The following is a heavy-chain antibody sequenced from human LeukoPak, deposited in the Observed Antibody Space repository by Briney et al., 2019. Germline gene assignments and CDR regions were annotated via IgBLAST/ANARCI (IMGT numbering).Heavy chain of an antibody. CDR1: GGSISSYY. J-gene: IGHJ4*02. D-gene: IGHD2-15*01. V-gene: IGHV4-59*01. CDR3: ARLDKWSTKYYFDY. CDR2: IYYSGST. Sequence: SETLSLTCTVSGGSISSYYWSWIRQPPGKGLGWIGYIYYSGSTNYNPSLKSRVTISVDTSKNQFSLKLSSVTAADTAVYYCARLDKWSTKYYFDYWGQGTLVTVSS.